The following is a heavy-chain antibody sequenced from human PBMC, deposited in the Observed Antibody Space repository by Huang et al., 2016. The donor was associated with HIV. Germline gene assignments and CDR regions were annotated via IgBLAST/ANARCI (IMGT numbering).Heavy chain of an antibody. V-gene: IGHV3-30*18. J-gene: IGHJ4*02. CDR3: AKVRDDYGDYYFDY. Sequence: QVQLVESGGGVVQPGRSRRLSCAASGFTFSTYGLDWVSQAPGKVMECVEVISYDESNKSYADSVKGRFTISRDNSQNTLFLQMNSLRPEDTAVYYCAKVRDDYGDYYFDYWGQGTLVTVSS. CDR1: GFTFSTYG. CDR2: ISYDESNK. D-gene: IGHD4-17*01.